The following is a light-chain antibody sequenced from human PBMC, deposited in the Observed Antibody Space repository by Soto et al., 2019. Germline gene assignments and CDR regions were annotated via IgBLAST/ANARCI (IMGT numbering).Light chain of an antibody. CDR1: QSISSW. CDR3: QQYDAHSPWT. J-gene: IGKJ1*01. Sequence: DSQMTQSPSALSASVGDRATITCRASQSISSWLAWYQQKPGKAPKLLIYDASTLERGVPSRFRGIGSGTEFTLPINSLQPEDFAKYDCQQYDAHSPWTFGQGTKVDIK. V-gene: IGKV1-5*01. CDR2: DAS.